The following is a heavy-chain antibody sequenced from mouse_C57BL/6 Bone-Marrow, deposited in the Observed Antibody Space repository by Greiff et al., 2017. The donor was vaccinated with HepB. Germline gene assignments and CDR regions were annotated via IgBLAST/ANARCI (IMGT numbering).Heavy chain of an antibody. J-gene: IGHJ2*01. V-gene: IGHV5-9-1*02. D-gene: IGHD2-5*01. CDR3: TRGHYSNYVDFDY. CDR1: GFTFSSYA. Sequence: EVKLVESGEGLVKPGGSLKLSCAASGFTFSSYAMSWVRQTPEKRLEWVAYISSGGDYIYYADTVKGRFPISRDNARNTLYLQMSSLKSEDTAMYYCTRGHYSNYVDFDYWGQGTTLTVSS. CDR2: ISSGGDYI.